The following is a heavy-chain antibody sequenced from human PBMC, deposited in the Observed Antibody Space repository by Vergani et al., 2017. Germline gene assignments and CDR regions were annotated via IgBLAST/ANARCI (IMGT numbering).Heavy chain of an antibody. V-gene: IGHV3-30*18. D-gene: IGHD6-19*01. CDR3: AKVRKISGSGWYPEPLDY. J-gene: IGHJ4*02. CDR2: ISYDGSNK. CDR1: GFTFSSYG. Sequence: QVQLVESGGGVVQPGRSPRLSCAASGFTFSSYGMHWVRQAPGKGLEWVAVISYDGSNKYYADSVKGRFTISRDNSKNTLYLQMNSLRAEDTAVYYCAKVRKISGSGWYPEPLDYWGQGTLVTVSS.